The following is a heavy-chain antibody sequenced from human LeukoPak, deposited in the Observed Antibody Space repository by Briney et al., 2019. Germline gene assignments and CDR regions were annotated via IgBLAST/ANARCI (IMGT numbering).Heavy chain of an antibody. Sequence: ASVKVSCKASGYTFTSYGVSWVRQAPGQGPEWMGWISVYNGNTNYAQRLQGRVTITTDTSTSTAYMELRSLRSDDTAVYYCARGYCSGGRCYDILNYQYGMDVWGQGTTVTVSS. CDR2: ISVYNGNT. CDR3: ARGYCSGGRCYDILNYQYGMDV. V-gene: IGHV1-18*01. J-gene: IGHJ6*02. D-gene: IGHD2-15*01. CDR1: GYTFTSYG.